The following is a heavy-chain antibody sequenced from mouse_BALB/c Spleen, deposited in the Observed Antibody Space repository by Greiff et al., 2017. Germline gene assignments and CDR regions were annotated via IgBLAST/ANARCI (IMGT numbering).Heavy chain of an antibody. Sequence: VQLVESGPGLVAPSQSLSITCTVSGFSLTSYGVHWVRQPPGKGLEWLGVIWAGGSTNYNSALMSRLSISKDNSKSQVFLKMNSLQTDDTAMYYCARDRGTYYGNYDAMDYWGQGTSVTVSS. V-gene: IGHV2-9*02. CDR2: IWAGGST. CDR3: ARDRGTYYGNYDAMDY. CDR1: GFSLTSYG. D-gene: IGHD2-10*01. J-gene: IGHJ4*01.